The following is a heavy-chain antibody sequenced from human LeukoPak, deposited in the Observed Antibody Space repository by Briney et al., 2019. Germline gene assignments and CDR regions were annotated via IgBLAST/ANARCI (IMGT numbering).Heavy chain of an antibody. D-gene: IGHD2-21*02. CDR2: ISHDGSNQ. J-gene: IGHJ4*02. CDR3: ARQGDTGSWYFDY. V-gene: IGHV3-30-3*01. CDR1: GFTFAYYA. Sequence: GGSLRLSCAVSGFTFAYYATHWDRQAPGKGLEWVAVISHDGSNQQYADSVKGQVTISRDNSKSTLYLQMDSLRAGDTAVYYCARQGDTGSWYFDYWGQGTLVTVSS.